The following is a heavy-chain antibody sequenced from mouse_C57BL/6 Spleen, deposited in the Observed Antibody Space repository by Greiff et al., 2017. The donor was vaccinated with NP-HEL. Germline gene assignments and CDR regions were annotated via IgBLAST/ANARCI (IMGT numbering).Heavy chain of an antibody. J-gene: IGHJ3*01. D-gene: IGHD2-5*01. Sequence: DVKLQESGPGLVKPSQSLSLTCSVTGYSITSGYYWNWIRQFPGNKLEWMGYISYDGSNNYNPSLKNRISITRDTSKNQFFLKLNAVTTEDTATYYCASGRVRYSKGFAYWGQGTLVTVSS. V-gene: IGHV3-6*01. CDR1: GYSITSGYY. CDR3: ASGRVRYSKGFAY. CDR2: ISYDGSN.